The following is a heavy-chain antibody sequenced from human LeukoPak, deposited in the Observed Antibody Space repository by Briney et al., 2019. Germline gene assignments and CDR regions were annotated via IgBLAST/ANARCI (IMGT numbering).Heavy chain of an antibody. J-gene: IGHJ4*02. CDR2: IYYSGST. CDR3: ARHGVSIAAAGLDY. CDR1: GGSISSSSYY. V-gene: IGHV4-39*01. D-gene: IGHD6-13*01. Sequence: SETLSLTCTVSGGSISSSSYYWGWIRQPPGKGLKWIGSIYYSGSTHYNPSLKSRVTISIDMSKNQFSLQLTSVTAADTAVYYCARHGVSIAAAGLDYWGQGTLVTVSS.